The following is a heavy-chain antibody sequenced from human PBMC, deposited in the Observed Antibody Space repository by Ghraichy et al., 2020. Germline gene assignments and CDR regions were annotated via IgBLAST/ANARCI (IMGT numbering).Heavy chain of an antibody. CDR3: ARAVPDDYGDYYYGMDV. Sequence: GGSLRLSCAASGFTFSSYSMNWVRQAPGKGLEWVSSISSSSSYIYYADSVKGRFTISRDNAKNSLYLQMNSLRAEDTAVYYCARAVPDDYGDYYYGMDVWGQGTTVTVSS. D-gene: IGHD4-17*01. CDR1: GFTFSSYS. V-gene: IGHV3-21*01. J-gene: IGHJ6*02. CDR2: ISSSSSYI.